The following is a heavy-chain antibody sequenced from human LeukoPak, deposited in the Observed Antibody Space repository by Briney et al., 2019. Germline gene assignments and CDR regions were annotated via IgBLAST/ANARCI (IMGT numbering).Heavy chain of an antibody. CDR1: GGSISSHY. CDR3: AREYYDFWSGPGGWFDP. D-gene: IGHD3-3*01. J-gene: IGHJ5*02. V-gene: IGHV4-59*11. CDR2: IYYSGST. Sequence: PSETLSLTCTVSGGSISSHYWSWIRQPPGKGLEWIGYIYYSGSTNYNPSLKSRVTISVDTSKNQFSLKLSSVTAADTAVYYCAREYYDFWSGPGGWFDPWGQGTLVTVSS.